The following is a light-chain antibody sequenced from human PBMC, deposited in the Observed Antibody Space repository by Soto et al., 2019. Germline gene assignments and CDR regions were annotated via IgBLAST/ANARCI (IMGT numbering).Light chain of an antibody. V-gene: IGLV2-14*01. CDR3: SSYTSSSIYG. CDR1: SSDVGGYNY. J-gene: IGLJ1*01. CDR2: DVS. Sequence: QSVLTQPASVSGSPGQSITISCTGTSSDVGGYNYVSWYQQHPGKAPKLMIYDVSNRPSGVSNRFSGSKSGNTASLTISGLQAEDEADYYGSSYTSSSIYGFGTGTKVTVL.